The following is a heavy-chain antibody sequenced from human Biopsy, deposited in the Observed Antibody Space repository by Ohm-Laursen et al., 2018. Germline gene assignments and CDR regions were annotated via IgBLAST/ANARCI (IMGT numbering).Heavy chain of an antibody. V-gene: IGHV4-59*02. D-gene: IGHD4-11*01. CDR1: GDSVTKNY. J-gene: IGHJ6*02. Sequence: SETLSLTCTVSGDSVTKNYWSWIRQPPGKGLEWIGHIYYSVMTNYNPSLQSRVSISVDTSRNQVSLTLSSVTAADTAVYYCARDSGILNYGNFKYYHYYGMDVWGQGTKVTVSS. CDR3: ARDSGILNYGNFKYYHYYGMDV. CDR2: IYYSVMT.